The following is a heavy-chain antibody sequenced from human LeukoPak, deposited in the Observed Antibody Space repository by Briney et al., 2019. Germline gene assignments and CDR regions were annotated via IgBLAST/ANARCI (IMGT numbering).Heavy chain of an antibody. CDR3: ARVSPRNGSADY. V-gene: IGHV4-59*12. D-gene: IGHD1-14*01. Sequence: SETLSLTCTVSGGSISSYYWSWIRQPPGKGLEWIGYIYYSGSTNYNPSLKSRVTMSVDTSKNQFSLKLSSVTAADTAVYYCARVSPRNGSADYWGQGTLVTVSS. J-gene: IGHJ4*02. CDR2: IYYSGST. CDR1: GGSISSYY.